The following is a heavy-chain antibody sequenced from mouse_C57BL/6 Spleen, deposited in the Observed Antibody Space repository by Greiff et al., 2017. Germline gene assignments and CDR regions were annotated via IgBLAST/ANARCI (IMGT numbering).Heavy chain of an antibody. J-gene: IGHJ4*01. CDR2: IYPSDSET. CDR3: ARRGYSRAMDY. D-gene: IGHD2-14*01. Sequence: VQLQQPGAELVRPGSSVKLSCKASGYTFTSYWMDWVKQRPGQGLEWIGNIYPSDSETHYNQKFKDKATLTVDKSSSTAYMQLSSLTSEDSAVYYCARRGYSRAMDYWGQGTSVTVSS. V-gene: IGHV1-61*01. CDR1: GYTFTSYW.